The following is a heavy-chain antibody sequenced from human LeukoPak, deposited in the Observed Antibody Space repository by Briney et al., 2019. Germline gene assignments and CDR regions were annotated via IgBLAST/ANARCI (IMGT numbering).Heavy chain of an antibody. CDR1: GFTFNSYG. D-gene: IGHD4-11*01. CDR3: ATGLPPVMKYYFDY. V-gene: IGHV3-33*03. Sequence: PGGSLRLSCAASGFTFNSYGMHWVSQAPGKGLEWVAVMWYDGSNKYYADSVKGRFTISRDDSKNTLYLQMNSLRAEDTAMYYCATGLPPVMKYYFDYWGQGTLVTVSS. J-gene: IGHJ4*02. CDR2: MWYDGSNK.